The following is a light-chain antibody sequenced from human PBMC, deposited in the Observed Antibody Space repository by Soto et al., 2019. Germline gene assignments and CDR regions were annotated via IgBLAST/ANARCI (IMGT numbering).Light chain of an antibody. CDR2: EVS. CDR1: SSDVGAYNR. V-gene: IGLV2-23*02. J-gene: IGLJ2*01. CDR3: CSYGRSVV. Sequence: QSALTQPASVSGSPGQSITISCTGTSSDVGAYNRVSWYQQHSGKAPKLMIYEVSNRPSGVSNRFSGSKSGNTASLTISGLHAEDEADYYCCSYGRSVVFGGGTKLTVL.